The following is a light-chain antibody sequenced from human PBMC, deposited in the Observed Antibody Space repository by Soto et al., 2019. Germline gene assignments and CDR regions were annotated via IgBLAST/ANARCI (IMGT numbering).Light chain of an antibody. CDR2: GAS. V-gene: IGKV3-15*01. CDR3: QQYDNWPQT. J-gene: IGKJ1*01. Sequence: EIVMTQSPATLSVSPGDRATLSCRASQSVSSNLGWYQQKPGQAPRLLIYGASTRATDIPARFSGSGSGTEFTLTISSLQSEDFAVYYCQQYDNWPQTFGQGTKVDIK. CDR1: QSVSSN.